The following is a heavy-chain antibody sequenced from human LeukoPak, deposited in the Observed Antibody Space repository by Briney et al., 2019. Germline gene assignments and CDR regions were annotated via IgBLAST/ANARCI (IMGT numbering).Heavy chain of an antibody. J-gene: IGHJ3*02. CDR1: GFTLSNYW. V-gene: IGHV3-7*01. D-gene: IGHD1-26*01. Sequence: GGSLRLSCAAPGFTLSNYWMFWVRQAPEKGLEWVANIKRDGSVLHYVDSVKGRFSISRDNAKNSLYLQMNSLRAEDTAVYYCTRDLSPQFSGNHYDAFDIWGQGTMVTVSS. CDR2: IKRDGSVL. CDR3: TRDLSPQFSGNHYDAFDI.